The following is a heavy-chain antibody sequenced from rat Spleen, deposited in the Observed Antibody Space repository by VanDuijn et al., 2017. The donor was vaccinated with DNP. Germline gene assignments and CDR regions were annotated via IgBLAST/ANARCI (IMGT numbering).Heavy chain of an antibody. CDR1: GFTFSNYG. J-gene: IGHJ4*01. V-gene: IGHV5-19*01. D-gene: IGHD1-2*01. CDR3: AKSAYSSYAMDV. Sequence: EVQLVESGGGLVQPGRSLKLSCAASGFTFSNYGMHWIRQAPTKGLEWVASISPSGGSTYYRDSVKGRFTISRDNAKSTLYLQMDSLRSEDTATYYCAKSAYSSYAMDVWGRGISVTVSS. CDR2: ISPSGGST.